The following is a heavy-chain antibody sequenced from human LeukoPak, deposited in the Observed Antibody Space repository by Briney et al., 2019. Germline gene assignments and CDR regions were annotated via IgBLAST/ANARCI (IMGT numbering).Heavy chain of an antibody. CDR3: ARGRDYYYYMDV. CDR2: FDPEDGET. CDR1: GYTLTELS. Sequence: ASVKVSCKVSGYTLTELSMHWVRQAPGKGPEWMGGFDPEDGETIYAQKFQGRVTITRNTSISTAYMELSSLRSEDTAVYYCARGRDYYYYMDVWGKGTTVTVSS. J-gene: IGHJ6*03. V-gene: IGHV1-24*01.